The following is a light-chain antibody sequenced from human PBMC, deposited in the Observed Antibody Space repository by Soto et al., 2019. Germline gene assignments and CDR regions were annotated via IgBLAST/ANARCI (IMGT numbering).Light chain of an antibody. CDR3: QTYNSAPLT. V-gene: IGKV1-27*01. Sequence: DVQMTQSPSSLSAFVGDRVTITCRASQGIAPYLAWFQQKPGKVPKLLIYATSTLQSGVPSRLSGRGSVTDFTPTITSLQPEDVGTYYCQTYNSAPLTVGGGTKLEIK. J-gene: IGKJ4*01. CDR1: QGIAPY. CDR2: ATS.